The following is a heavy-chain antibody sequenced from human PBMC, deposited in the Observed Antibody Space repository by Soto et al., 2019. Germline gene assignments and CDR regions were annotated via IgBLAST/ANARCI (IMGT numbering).Heavy chain of an antibody. CDR3: ARGSRDDASGHPYMDV. CDR1: GDSASSNSAG. CDR2: TYYKSKWFN. D-gene: IGHD5-12*01. V-gene: IGHV6-1*01. Sequence: PSQTLSLTCAISGDSASSNSAGWNWVRQTPSRGLEWLGRTYYKSKWFNNYAVSVKSRITINPDTFQNQFSLHQYSVTPEDTAVYFCARGSRDDASGHPYMDVLGKGTTVTVSS. J-gene: IGHJ6*03.